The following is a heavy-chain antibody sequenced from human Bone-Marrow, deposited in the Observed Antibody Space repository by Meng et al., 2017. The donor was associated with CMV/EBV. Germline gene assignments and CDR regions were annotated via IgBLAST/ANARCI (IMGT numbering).Heavy chain of an antibody. CDR2: MSSSGDST. V-gene: IGHV3-23*01. D-gene: IGHD3-3*01. CDR1: SYA. Sequence: SYAKKWGRQAPGKGLEWVSAMSSSGDSTFYADSVKGRFIRSRDISKNTLYLKMNSLRADDTAVYYCAKDLEGVPNYDCWSGYPFDYWGQGTLVTVSS. CDR3: AKDLEGVPNYDCWSGYPFDY. J-gene: IGHJ4*02.